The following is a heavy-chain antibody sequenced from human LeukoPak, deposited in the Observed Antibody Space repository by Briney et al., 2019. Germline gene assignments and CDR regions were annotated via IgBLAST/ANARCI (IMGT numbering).Heavy chain of an antibody. CDR3: AKSYTTYGGYGMDV. D-gene: IGHD4-17*01. Sequence: PGGSLRLSCAASGFTFSSYGMHWVRQAPGKGLEWVAVISYDGSNKYYADSVKGRFAISRDNSKNTLYLQMNSLRAEDTAVYYCAKSYTTYGGYGMDVWGQGTTVTVSS. CDR2: ISYDGSNK. J-gene: IGHJ6*02. V-gene: IGHV3-30*18. CDR1: GFTFSSYG.